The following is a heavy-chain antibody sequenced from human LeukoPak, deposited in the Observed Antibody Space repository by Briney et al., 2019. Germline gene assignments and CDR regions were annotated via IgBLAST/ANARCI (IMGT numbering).Heavy chain of an antibody. J-gene: IGHJ4*02. V-gene: IGHV4-61*02. Sequence: SETLSLTCTVSGGSISSSNYYWGWIRQPAGKGLEWIGRIYTSGSTNYNPSLKSRVTISVDTSKNQFSLKLSSVTAADTAVYYCARDSPHCSSTSCYTGSVDYWGQGTLVTVSS. CDR3: ARDSPHCSSTSCYTGSVDY. CDR1: GGSISSSNYY. CDR2: IYTSGST. D-gene: IGHD2-2*02.